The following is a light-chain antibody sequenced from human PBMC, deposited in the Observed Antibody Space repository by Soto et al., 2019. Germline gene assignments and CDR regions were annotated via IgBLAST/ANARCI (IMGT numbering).Light chain of an antibody. J-gene: IGKJ5*01. CDR3: QQYGSSPPIT. CDR2: GTS. V-gene: IGKV3-15*01. CDR1: QSFSSN. Sequence: ELVMTQSPATLSVSPGERATLSCRASQSFSSNVAWYQQKPGQAPRLLIYGTSTRVTGIPARFSGGGSGTDFTLTISRLEPEDFAAYYCQQYGSSPPITFGQGTRLEIK.